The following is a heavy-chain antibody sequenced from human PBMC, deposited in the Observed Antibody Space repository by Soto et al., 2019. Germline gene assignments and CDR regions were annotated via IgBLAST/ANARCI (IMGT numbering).Heavy chain of an antibody. D-gene: IGHD3-10*01. V-gene: IGHV3-33*01. CDR2: IWYDGSNK. Sequence: GGSLRLSCAASGFTFSSYGMHWVRQAPGKGLEWVAVIWYDGSNKYYADSVKGRFTISRDNSKNTLYLQMNSLRAEDTAVYYCARYMVRGVDYGMDVWGQGTTVTVSS. CDR3: ARYMVRGVDYGMDV. J-gene: IGHJ6*02. CDR1: GFTFSSYG.